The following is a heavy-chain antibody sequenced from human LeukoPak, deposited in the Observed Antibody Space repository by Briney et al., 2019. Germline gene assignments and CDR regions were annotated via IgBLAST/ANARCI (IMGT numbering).Heavy chain of an antibody. J-gene: IGHJ5*02. D-gene: IGHD3-10*01. Sequence: GGSLRLSCAASGFTVSSNYMSWVRQAPGKGLEWVSVIYSGGSTYYAASVKGRFTISRDNSKNTLYLQMNSLRAEDTAVYYCARSSFPVGWFDPWGQGTLVTVSS. CDR2: IYSGGST. V-gene: IGHV3-66*01. CDR1: GFTVSSNY. CDR3: ARSSFPVGWFDP.